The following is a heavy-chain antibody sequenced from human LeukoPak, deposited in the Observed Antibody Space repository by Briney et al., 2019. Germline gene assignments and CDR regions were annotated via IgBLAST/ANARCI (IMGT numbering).Heavy chain of an antibody. Sequence: PSETLSLTCTVSGGSVSSGSYYWSWIRQPPGTGLEWIGYIYYSGSTNYNPSLKSRVTISVDTSKNQFSLKLSSVTAADTAVYYCAREGTANWFDPWGQGTLVTVSS. CDR3: AREGTANWFDP. J-gene: IGHJ5*02. CDR1: GGSVSSGSYY. D-gene: IGHD2-21*02. V-gene: IGHV4-61*01. CDR2: IYYSGST.